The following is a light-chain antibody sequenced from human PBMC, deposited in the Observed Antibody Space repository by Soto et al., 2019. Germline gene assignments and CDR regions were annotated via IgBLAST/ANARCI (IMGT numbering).Light chain of an antibody. CDR3: QQRSNWLALT. J-gene: IGKJ4*01. Sequence: EIVLTQSPATLSLSPGERATLSCRASQSISNNLAWYQQKPGQAARLLIYDASNRATGIPARFSGSGSGTDFTLTISSLEPEDFAVYYCQQRSNWLALTFGGGTKVEIK. CDR2: DAS. CDR1: QSISNN. V-gene: IGKV3-11*01.